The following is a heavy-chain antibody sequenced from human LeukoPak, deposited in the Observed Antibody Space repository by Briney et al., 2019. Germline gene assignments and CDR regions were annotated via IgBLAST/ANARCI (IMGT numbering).Heavy chain of an antibody. J-gene: IGHJ4*02. CDR3: ASLTYYDFWSGYYTCNYFDY. Sequence: SVKVSCKASGGTFSSYAISWVRQAPGQGLEWRGGIIPIFGTANYAQKFQGRVTMTADESTSTADMELSSLRSEDTAVYYCASLTYYDFWSGYYTCNYFDYWGQGTLVTVSS. CDR1: GGTFSSYA. CDR2: IIPIFGTA. D-gene: IGHD3-3*01. V-gene: IGHV1-69*01.